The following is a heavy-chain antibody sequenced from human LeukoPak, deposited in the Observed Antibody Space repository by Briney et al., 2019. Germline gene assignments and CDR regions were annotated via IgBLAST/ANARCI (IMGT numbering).Heavy chain of an antibody. CDR1: GFTFSSYS. CDR2: ISSSSTI. V-gene: IGHV3-48*01. J-gene: IGHJ3*02. Sequence: PGGSLRLSCAASGFTFSSYSMNWVRQAPGKGLEWVSYISSSSTIYYADSVKGRFTISRDNAKNSLYLQMNSLRAEDTAVYYCARVGQAYDAFDIWGQGTMVTVSS. CDR3: ARVGQAYDAFDI.